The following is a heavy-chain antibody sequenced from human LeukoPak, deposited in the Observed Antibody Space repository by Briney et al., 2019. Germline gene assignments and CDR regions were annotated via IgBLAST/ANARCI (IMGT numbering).Heavy chain of an antibody. CDR1: GGSISSYY. CDR3: ARYSSSWYYFDY. J-gene: IGHJ4*02. V-gene: IGHV4-59*01. Sequence: NPSETLSLTCTVSGGSISSYYWSWIRQPPGKGLEWIGYIYYSGSTNYNPSLKSRVTISVDTSKNQFSLKLSSVTAADTAVYYCARYSSSWYYFDYWGQGTLVTVSS. CDR2: IYYSGST. D-gene: IGHD6-13*01.